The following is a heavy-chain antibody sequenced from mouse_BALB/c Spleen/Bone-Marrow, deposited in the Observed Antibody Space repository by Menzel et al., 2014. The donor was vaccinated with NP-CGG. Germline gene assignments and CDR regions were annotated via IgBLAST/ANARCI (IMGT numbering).Heavy chain of an antibody. J-gene: IGHJ4*01. CDR1: GYTFTSYT. CDR2: INPSSNYT. V-gene: IGHV1-4*01. D-gene: IGHD2-3*01. CDR3: ARSMIIYFAMDY. Sequence: VQLQQSGAELARPGASLKMSCRTSGYTFTSYTVHWIKQRPGQGLEWIGYINPSSNYTNYNQKFKDKATLTADKSSNTAYMQLSSLTSEDSAVYYCARSMIIYFAMDYWGQGTSGTVSS.